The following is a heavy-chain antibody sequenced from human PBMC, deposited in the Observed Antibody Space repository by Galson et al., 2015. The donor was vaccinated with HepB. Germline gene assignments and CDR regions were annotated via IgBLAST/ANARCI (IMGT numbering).Heavy chain of an antibody. Sequence: SLRLSCAASGFTVSSNYMSWVRQAPGKGLEWVSVIYSGGSTYYADSVKGRFTISRDNSKNTLYLQMNSLRAEDTAVYYCARGMVEYYYDSSGYYLSYWGQGTLVTVSS. J-gene: IGHJ4*02. V-gene: IGHV3-53*01. D-gene: IGHD3-22*01. CDR2: IYSGGST. CDR1: GFTVSSNY. CDR3: ARGMVEYYYDSSGYYLSY.